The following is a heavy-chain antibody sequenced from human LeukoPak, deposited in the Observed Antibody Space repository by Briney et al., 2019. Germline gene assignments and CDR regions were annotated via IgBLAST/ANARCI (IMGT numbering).Heavy chain of an antibody. Sequence: GGSLRLSCAASGFTFSGYWMYWVRQAPGKGLVWVSRINTDGSSIIYADSVKGRFTISRDNAKNTMHLQMNSLRAEDTAVYYCARMGFWGQGTLVTVSS. CDR2: INTDGSSI. J-gene: IGHJ4*02. D-gene: IGHD1-26*01. CDR1: GFTFSGYW. V-gene: IGHV3-74*01. CDR3: ARMGF.